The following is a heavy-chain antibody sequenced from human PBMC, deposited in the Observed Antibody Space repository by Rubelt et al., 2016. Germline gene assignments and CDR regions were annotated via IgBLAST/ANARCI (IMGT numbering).Heavy chain of an antibody. Sequence: QVQLQESGPGLVKPSETLSLTCTVSGGSISSYYWSWIRQPPGKGLEWIGYIYYSGSTNYNPSLKSRVTISVDTSKNQFSLKLSAVTAADTAVYYCARGVPGYSSTCYRQWGQGTLVTVSS. CDR3: ARGVPGYSSTCYRQ. D-gene: IGHD6-13*01. CDR2: IYYSGST. CDR1: GGSISSYY. V-gene: IGHV4-59*12. J-gene: IGHJ4*02.